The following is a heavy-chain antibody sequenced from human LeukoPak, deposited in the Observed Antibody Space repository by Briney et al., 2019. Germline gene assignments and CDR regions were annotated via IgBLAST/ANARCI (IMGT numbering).Heavy chain of an antibody. Sequence: PGGSLRLSCAASGFTVGSNYMSWVRQAPGKGLEWVSVIYSGGSTYYADSVKGRFTISRDNSKNTLYLQMNSLRAEDTAVYYCAREDVGATKAIIDYWGQGTLVTVSS. CDR3: AREDVGATKAIIDY. V-gene: IGHV3-66*01. D-gene: IGHD1-26*01. CDR2: IYSGGST. CDR1: GFTVGSNY. J-gene: IGHJ4*02.